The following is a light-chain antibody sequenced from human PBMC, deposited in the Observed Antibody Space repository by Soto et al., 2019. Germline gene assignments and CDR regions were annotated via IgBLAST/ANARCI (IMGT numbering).Light chain of an antibody. CDR1: SSDVGGYNY. CDR3: SSYTSSSTPHVV. J-gene: IGLJ2*01. Sequence: QSALTQPASVSGSPGQSITISCTGTSSDVGGYNYVSWYQQYPGKAPKLMIYDVSNRPSGVSNRFSGSKSGNTASLTISGLHAEDEADYYCSSYTSSSTPHVVFGGGTKLTVL. CDR2: DVS. V-gene: IGLV2-14*01.